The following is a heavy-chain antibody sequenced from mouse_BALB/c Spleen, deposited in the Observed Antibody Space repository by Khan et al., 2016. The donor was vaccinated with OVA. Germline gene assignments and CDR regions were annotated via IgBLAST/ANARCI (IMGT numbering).Heavy chain of an antibody. Sequence: QVQLKQSGPGLVQPSQSLSITCTVSGFSLTSYGVHWVRQSPGKGLEWLGVIWSGGSTDYNAAFISRLSISKDNSKSQVFFKMNSLQANDTAIYCCARRGGHLSSWFAYWGQGTLVTVSA. CDR3: ARRGGHLSSWFAY. V-gene: IGHV2-2*02. D-gene: IGHD1-1*02. J-gene: IGHJ3*01. CDR1: GFSLTSYG. CDR2: IWSGGST.